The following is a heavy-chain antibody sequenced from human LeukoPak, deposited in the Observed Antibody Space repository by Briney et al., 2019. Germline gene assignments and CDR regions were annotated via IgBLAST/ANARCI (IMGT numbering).Heavy chain of an antibody. Sequence: PGGSLRLSCAAFGFTLSSYWMQWVRQVPGRGLVWVSRMNSDGSSITYADAVQGRFSISRDNAKNTLYLQMNSLRAEDAAVYYCARVRATVINDGFDIWGQGTMVTVSS. CDR3: ARVRATVINDGFDI. J-gene: IGHJ3*02. V-gene: IGHV3-74*01. D-gene: IGHD3-10*01. CDR1: GFTLSSYW. CDR2: MNSDGSSI.